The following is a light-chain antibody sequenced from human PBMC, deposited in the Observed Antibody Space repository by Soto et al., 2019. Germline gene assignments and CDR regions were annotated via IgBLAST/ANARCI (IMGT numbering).Light chain of an antibody. CDR3: QQYNNWPKT. CDR2: DAS. Sequence: EIVMTQSPANLSVSPGESATLSCRASQSVSSNLAWYQQKPGQAPRLLIYDASNRATGIPARFSGSGSGTDFTLTISSLQSEDFAVYDCQQYNNWPKTFGQCTKVDIK. CDR1: QSVSSN. J-gene: IGKJ1*01. V-gene: IGKV3D-15*01.